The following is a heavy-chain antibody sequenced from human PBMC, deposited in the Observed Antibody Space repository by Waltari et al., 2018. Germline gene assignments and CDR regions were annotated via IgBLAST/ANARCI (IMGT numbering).Heavy chain of an antibody. CDR3: ARGGYDYGNSWASDY. CDR2: ISSHSSAI. J-gene: IGHJ4*02. CDR1: ALPLMPHS. Sequence: VQLVESGGSLMQPGGSLRLSCAASALPLMPHSIVWVRQAPGKGLEYPSYISSHSSAIYYADSVKGRFTITRDNSNNSGYLQMNGLRVEDTAIYYCARGGYDYGNSWASDYWGPGTLVTVSS. D-gene: IGHD4-17*01. V-gene: IGHV3-48*01.